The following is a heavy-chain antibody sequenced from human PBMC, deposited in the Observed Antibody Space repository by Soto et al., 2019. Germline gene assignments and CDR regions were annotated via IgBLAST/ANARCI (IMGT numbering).Heavy chain of an antibody. CDR1: GASISTTYW. V-gene: IGHV4-4*02. CDR3: ARALLKSLDY. Sequence: QVQLQESGPGLVKPSGTLSLTCAVSGASISTTYWWSWVRQPPGKGLEWIGEIHYSGTTNYNPSLKGRVTIPLDQSTNQFSLTLNSVTAADTAMYYCARALLKSLDYWGQGTLVTVSS. CDR2: IHYSGTT. D-gene: IGHD3-9*01. J-gene: IGHJ4*02.